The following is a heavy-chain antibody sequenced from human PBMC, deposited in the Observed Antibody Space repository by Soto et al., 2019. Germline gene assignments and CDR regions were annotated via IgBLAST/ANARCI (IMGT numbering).Heavy chain of an antibody. CDR2: IYYSGST. Sequence: PSETLSLTCTVSGGSISSSSYYWGWIRQPPGKGLEWIGSIYYSGSTYYNPSLKSRVTISVDTSKNQFSLKLSSVTAADTAVYYCARHGPRVAAAPFNWFDPWGQGTLVTVSS. D-gene: IGHD2-15*01. J-gene: IGHJ5*02. CDR1: GGSISSSSYY. V-gene: IGHV4-39*01. CDR3: ARHGPRVAAAPFNWFDP.